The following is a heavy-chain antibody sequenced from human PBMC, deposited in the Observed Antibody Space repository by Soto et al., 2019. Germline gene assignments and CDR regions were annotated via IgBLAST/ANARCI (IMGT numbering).Heavy chain of an antibody. CDR3: ARGFDTLVRGVKATARFDP. V-gene: IGHV3-33*01. D-gene: IGHD3-10*01. CDR1: GFTFSSYG. Sequence: QVQLVQSGGGVVQPGRSLRLSCTASGFTFSSYGMHWVRQAPGKGLEWVALIWFDGSNQYYADSVKGRFTISRDNSKNTLYLQMNTLRVEDTAVYFCARGFDTLVRGVKATARFDPWGQGTLVTVSS. CDR2: IWFDGSNQ. J-gene: IGHJ5*02.